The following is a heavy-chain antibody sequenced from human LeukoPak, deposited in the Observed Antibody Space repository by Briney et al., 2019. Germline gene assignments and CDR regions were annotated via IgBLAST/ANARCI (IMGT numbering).Heavy chain of an antibody. CDR1: GFTFDDYG. Sequence: PGGSLRLSCAASGFTFDDYGMSWVRQAPGKGLEWVSGINWNGGSTGYADSVKGRFTISRDNAKNSLYLQMNSLRAEDTALYYCARVYSYGYTVYYYYYMDVWGKGTTVTVSS. J-gene: IGHJ6*03. D-gene: IGHD5-18*01. CDR3: ARVYSYGYTVYYYYYMDV. CDR2: INWNGGST. V-gene: IGHV3-20*04.